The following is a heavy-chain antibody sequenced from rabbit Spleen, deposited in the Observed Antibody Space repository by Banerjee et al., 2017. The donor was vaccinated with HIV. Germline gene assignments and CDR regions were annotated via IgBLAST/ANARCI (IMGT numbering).Heavy chain of an antibody. CDR2: IAGGSSAFT. CDR1: GFSFSSSDY. D-gene: IGHD8-1*01. CDR3: ARDTGSSFSSYGMDL. J-gene: IGHJ6*01. V-gene: IGHV1S40*01. Sequence: QSLEESGGDLVKPGASLTLTCTASGFSFSSSDYMCWVRQAPGKGLEWISCIAGGSSAFTYSATWAKGRFTCSKTSSTTVTLQMTSLTVADTATYFCARDTGSSFSSYGMDLWAQGPSSPS.